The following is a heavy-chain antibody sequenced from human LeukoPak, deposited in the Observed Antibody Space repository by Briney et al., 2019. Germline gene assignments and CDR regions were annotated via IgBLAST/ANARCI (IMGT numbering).Heavy chain of an antibody. D-gene: IGHD3-22*01. Sequence: GGSLRLSCAASGFTFSSYAMHWVRQAPGKGLDWVAVISYDGSNKYYADSVKGRFTISRDNSKNTLYLQMNSLRAEDTAVYYCARDGAGYYDSSGYEYYYYGMDVWGQGTTVTVSS. V-gene: IGHV3-30-3*01. CDR1: GFTFSSYA. CDR2: ISYDGSNK. CDR3: ARDGAGYYDSSGYEYYYYGMDV. J-gene: IGHJ6*02.